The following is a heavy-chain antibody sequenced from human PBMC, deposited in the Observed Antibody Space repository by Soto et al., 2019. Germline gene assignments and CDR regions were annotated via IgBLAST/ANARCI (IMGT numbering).Heavy chain of an antibody. CDR3: ARRGYSGYGAGDYFDY. D-gene: IGHD5-12*01. J-gene: IGHJ4*02. V-gene: IGHV4-39*01. CDR1: GGSIISSSYY. Sequence: SETLSLTCTVSGGSIISSSYYWDWIRQPPGKVLEWIGSIYYSGSTYYNPSLKSRVTISVDTSKNQFSLKLSSVTAADTAVYYCARRGYSGYGAGDYFDYWGQGTLVTVSS. CDR2: IYYSGST.